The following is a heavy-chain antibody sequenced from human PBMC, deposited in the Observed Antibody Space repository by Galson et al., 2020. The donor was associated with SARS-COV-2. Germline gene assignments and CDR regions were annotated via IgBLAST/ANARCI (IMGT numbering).Heavy chain of an antibody. D-gene: IGHD3-3*01. Sequence: SQTLSLTCTVSGSSITSGDFCWSWIRQPPGKGLEWIGYIYCHGRTYYTPSLRSRVTSSVDTSQNQFSLTLSSVTAADMAVSYCARVVDPSGWASGHDYWGQGTLVTVSS. CDR1: GSSITSGDFC. J-gene: IGHJ4*02. CDR3: ARVVDPSGWASGHDY. CDR2: IYCHGRT. V-gene: IGHV4-30-4*01.